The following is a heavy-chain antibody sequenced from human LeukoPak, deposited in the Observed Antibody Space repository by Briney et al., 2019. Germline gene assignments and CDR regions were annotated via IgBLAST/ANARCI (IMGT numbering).Heavy chain of an antibody. CDR2: INPNSGGT. V-gene: IGHV1-2*02. J-gene: IGHJ6*03. Sequence: GASVKVSCKASGYTFTGYYMHWVRQAPGQGLEWMGWINPNSGGTNYAQKFQGRVTMTRDTSISTAYMELSRLRSDDTAVYYCAVGMVRGVTSYYYYYYMDVWGKGTTVTVSS. D-gene: IGHD3-10*01. CDR1: GYTFTGYY. CDR3: AVGMVRGVTSYYYYYYMDV.